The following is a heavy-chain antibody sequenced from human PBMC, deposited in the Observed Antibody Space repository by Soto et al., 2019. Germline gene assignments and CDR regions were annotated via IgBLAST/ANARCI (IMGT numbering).Heavy chain of an antibody. D-gene: IGHD3-16*02. CDR1: GFTFSSYG. J-gene: IGHJ6*03. CDR3: AKALYDYYYYYYMDV. CDR2: ISYDGSNK. V-gene: IGHV3-30*18. Sequence: SLRLSCAASGFTFSSYGMHWVRQAPGKGLEWVAVISYDGSNKYYADSVKGRFTISRDNSKNTLYLQMNSLRAEDTAVYYCAKALYDYYYYYYMDVWGKGTTVTVSS.